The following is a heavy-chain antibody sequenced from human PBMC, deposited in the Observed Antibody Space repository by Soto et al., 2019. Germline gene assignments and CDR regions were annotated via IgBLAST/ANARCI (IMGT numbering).Heavy chain of an antibody. CDR2: INPNSGGT. CDR1: GYTFTGYY. J-gene: IGHJ6*03. D-gene: IGHD6-13*01. V-gene: IGHV1-2*04. CDR3: AREGSSSWYPGSYYYYYWDV. Sequence: ASVEVSCKASGYTFTGYYMHWVRQAPGQGLEWMGWINPNSGGTNYAQKLQGWVTMTRDTSISTANMELSRLRSDDTAVYYCAREGSSSWYPGSYYYYYWDVWGKGTTVPVS.